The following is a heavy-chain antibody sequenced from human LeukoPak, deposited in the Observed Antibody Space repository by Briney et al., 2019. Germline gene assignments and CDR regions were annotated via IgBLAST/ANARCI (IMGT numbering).Heavy chain of an antibody. Sequence: ASVKVSCKASGYTFTSYDINWVRQATGQGLEWMGWMNPNSGNTGYAQKFQGRVTMTRNTSISTAYMELSSLRSEDTAVYYCAKDTVEMATIWANFDYWGQGTLVTVSS. CDR3: AKDTVEMATIWANFDY. CDR1: GYTFTSYD. CDR2: MNPNSGNT. V-gene: IGHV1-8*01. D-gene: IGHD5-24*01. J-gene: IGHJ4*02.